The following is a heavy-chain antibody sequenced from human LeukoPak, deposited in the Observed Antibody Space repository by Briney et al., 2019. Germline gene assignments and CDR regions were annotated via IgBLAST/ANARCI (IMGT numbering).Heavy chain of an antibody. CDR3: ARDLYYYGSGSYYDVFDV. V-gene: IGHV1-18*01. CDR1: GYTFSTYG. J-gene: IGHJ3*01. Sequence: ASVKVSCKASGYTFSTYGISWVRQAPGQGLEWMRWISAYKGNTYYAQKLQGRVTMTTDTSTSTAYMELRSLRSDDTAIYYCARDLYYYGSGSYYDVFDVWGQGTMVTVSS. CDR2: ISAYKGNT. D-gene: IGHD3-10*01.